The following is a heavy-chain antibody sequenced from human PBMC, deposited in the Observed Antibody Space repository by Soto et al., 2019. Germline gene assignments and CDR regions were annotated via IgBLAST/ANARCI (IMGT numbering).Heavy chain of an antibody. CDR1: GFTFSSYS. V-gene: IGHV3-48*01. D-gene: IGHD4-17*01. CDR3: AGEADYLNWFDP. CDR2: ISSSSSTI. J-gene: IGHJ5*02. Sequence: EVQLVESGGGLVQPGGSLRLSCAASGFTFSSYSMNWVRQAPGKGLEWVSYISSSSSTIYYADSVKGRFTMSRDNAKNSLYLKMNSLRAEDTAVYYCAGEADYLNWFDPWGQGTLVTVSS.